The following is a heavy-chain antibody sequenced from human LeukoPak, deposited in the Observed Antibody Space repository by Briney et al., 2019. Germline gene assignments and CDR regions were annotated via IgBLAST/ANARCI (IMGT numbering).Heavy chain of an antibody. V-gene: IGHV4-39*01. J-gene: IGHJ4*02. Sequence: SETLSLTCTVSGGSISSSSNYWGWIRQPPGKGLEWIGNIYYSGSTYYNPSLKSRVTISVDTSKNQFSLKLSSVTAADTAVYYCARTRYYYNSRSYGAPYYFDYWGQGTLVTVSS. D-gene: IGHD3-10*01. CDR2: IYYSGST. CDR1: GGSISSSSNY. CDR3: ARTRYYYNSRSYGAPYYFDY.